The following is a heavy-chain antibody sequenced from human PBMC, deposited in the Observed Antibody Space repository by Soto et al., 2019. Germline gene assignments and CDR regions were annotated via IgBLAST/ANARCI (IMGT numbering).Heavy chain of an antibody. CDR3: ARDLGYCRSGTCQRGWFDP. Sequence: QVQLVQSGAEVKKPGTSVKVSCKASGYTFISHGISWVRQAPGQGLEWIGWVSADNGNTNYAQSLQGRVTMTTDTSTNTGYLELRSLRSDDSAVYYFARDLGYCRSGTCQRGWFDPWGQGTLVIVSS. CDR1: GYTFISHG. D-gene: IGHD2-15*01. V-gene: IGHV1-18*01. CDR2: VSADNGNT. J-gene: IGHJ5*02.